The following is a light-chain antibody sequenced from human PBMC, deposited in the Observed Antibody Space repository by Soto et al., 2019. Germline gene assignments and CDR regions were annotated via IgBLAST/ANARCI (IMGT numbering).Light chain of an antibody. J-gene: IGKJ4*01. CDR2: AAS. Sequence: AIRMTQSPSSFSASTGDRVTITCRASQGISSYLAWYQQKPGKAPKLLIYAASTLQSGVPSRFSGSGSGTDFTLTISCLQSEDFATYYCQQYYSYPSLTFGGGDQGGYQ. V-gene: IGKV1-8*01. CDR1: QGISSY. CDR3: QQYYSYPSLT.